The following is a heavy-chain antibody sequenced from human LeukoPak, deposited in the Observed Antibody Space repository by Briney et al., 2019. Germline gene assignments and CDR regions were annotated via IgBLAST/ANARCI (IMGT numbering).Heavy chain of an antibody. D-gene: IGHD6-13*01. V-gene: IGHV3-23*01. CDR2: ISGSGGST. J-gene: IGHJ5*02. CDR1: GFTFSSYA. CDR3: AKNGPGSSRYLVWFDP. Sequence: PGGSLRLSCAASGFTFSSYAMSWVRQAPGKGLEWVSAISGSGGSTYYADSVKGRFTISRDNSKNTLYLQMNSLRAEDTAVYYCAKNGPGSSRYLVWFDPWGQGTLVTVSS.